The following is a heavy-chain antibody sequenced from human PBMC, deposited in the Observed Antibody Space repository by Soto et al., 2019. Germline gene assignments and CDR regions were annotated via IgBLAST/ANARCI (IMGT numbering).Heavy chain of an antibody. Sequence: SETLSLTCTVSGGSISSYYWSWIRQPPGKGLEWIGYIYYSGSTNYNPSLKSRVTISVDTPKNQFSLKLSSVTAADTAVYYCARSIVNYYDSSGYYSDWGQGTMVTVS. V-gene: IGHV4-59*01. J-gene: IGHJ3*01. D-gene: IGHD3-22*01. CDR1: GGSISSYY. CDR3: ARSIVNYYDSSGYYSD. CDR2: IYYSGST.